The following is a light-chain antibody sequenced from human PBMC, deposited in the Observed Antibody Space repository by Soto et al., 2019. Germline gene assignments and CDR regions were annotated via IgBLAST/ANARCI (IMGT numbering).Light chain of an antibody. V-gene: IGLV2-14*03. CDR3: SSYTTSSTYV. CDR1: SSDVGGYNY. Sequence: QSVLTQPASVSGSPGQSITISCTGTSSDVGGYNYVSWYQQHPGKAPNLMISDVSNRPSGVSYRFSGSKSGNTASLTISGLQTEDEADYYCSSYTTSSTYVFGTGTKLTVL. CDR2: DVS. J-gene: IGLJ1*01.